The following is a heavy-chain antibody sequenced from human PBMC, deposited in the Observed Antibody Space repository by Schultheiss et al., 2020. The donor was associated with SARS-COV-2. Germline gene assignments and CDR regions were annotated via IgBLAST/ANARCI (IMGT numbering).Heavy chain of an antibody. D-gene: IGHD2-2*01. CDR2: MNPNSGNT. V-gene: IGHV1-8*02. CDR3: ARGRESQWYQLLWGYYYGMDV. CDR1: GYTFTSYY. Sequence: ASVKVSCKASGYTFTSYYMHWVRQAPGQGLDWMGWMNPNSGNTGYAQKFQGRVTMTRNTSISTAYMELSSLRSEDTAVYYCARGRESQWYQLLWGYYYGMDVWGQGTTVTVSS. J-gene: IGHJ6*02.